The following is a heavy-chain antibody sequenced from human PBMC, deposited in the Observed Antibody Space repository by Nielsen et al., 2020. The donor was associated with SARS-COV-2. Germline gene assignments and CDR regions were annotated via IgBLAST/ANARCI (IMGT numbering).Heavy chain of an antibody. CDR3: ARHPYEGSSWFFDY. D-gene: IGHD6-13*01. J-gene: IGHJ4*02. V-gene: IGHV5-10-1*01. Sequence: GESLKISCKGSGYSFTNYWISWVRQMPGKGLEWMGRIDPSDSYTNYSPSFEGHVTISAGKSSSTAYLQWSSLKASDTAIYYCARHPYEGSSWFFDYWGQGSLDTVSS. CDR2: IDPSDSYT. CDR1: GYSFTNYW.